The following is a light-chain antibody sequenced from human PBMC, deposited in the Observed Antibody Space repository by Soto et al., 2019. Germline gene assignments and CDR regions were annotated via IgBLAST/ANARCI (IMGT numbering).Light chain of an antibody. Sequence: QSLLTQPPSTSGTPGQRVTISCSGSSSNIASNAVTWYQHLPGTAPKLLIYNNSQRPSGVPDRFSGSKSGTSASLAISGLQSEDEAGYYCAAWDDSLNGYVFGTGTKVTVL. CDR1: SSNIASNA. CDR2: NNS. CDR3: AAWDDSLNGYV. V-gene: IGLV1-44*01. J-gene: IGLJ1*01.